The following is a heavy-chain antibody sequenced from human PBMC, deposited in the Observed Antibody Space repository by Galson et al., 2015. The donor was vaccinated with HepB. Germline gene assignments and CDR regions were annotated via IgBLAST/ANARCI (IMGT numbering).Heavy chain of an antibody. CDR1: GFTFSSYA. Sequence: SLRLSCAASGFTFSSYAMSWVRQAPGKGLEWVSAISGSGGSTYYADSVKGRFTISRVNSRSTLYLQMNSLRAEDTAVYYCARTYGAPGNFEYWGQGTLVTVSS. V-gene: IGHV3-23*01. D-gene: IGHD4-17*01. CDR3: ARTYGAPGNFEY. CDR2: ISGSGGST. J-gene: IGHJ4*02.